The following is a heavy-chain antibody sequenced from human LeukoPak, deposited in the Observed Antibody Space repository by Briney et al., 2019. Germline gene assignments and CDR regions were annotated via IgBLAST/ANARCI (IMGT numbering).Heavy chain of an antibody. J-gene: IGHJ5*02. CDR3: ARDTKYSSSWYNWFDP. Sequence: GGSVRLSCAASGFTFSSYSMNWVRQAPGKGLEWVSSISSSSSYIYYADSVKGRFTISRDNAKNSLYLQMNSLRAEDTAVYYCARDTKYSSSWYNWFDPWGQGTLVTVSS. D-gene: IGHD6-13*01. CDR1: GFTFSSYS. V-gene: IGHV3-21*01. CDR2: ISSSSSYI.